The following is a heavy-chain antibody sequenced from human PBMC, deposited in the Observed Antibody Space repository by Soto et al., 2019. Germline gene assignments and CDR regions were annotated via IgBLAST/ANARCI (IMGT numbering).Heavy chain of an antibody. CDR2: ISSNSAYI. Sequence: GGSLRLSCAASGFTFRSFTMNWVRQAPGKGLEWVSTISSNSAYIHYTDALRGRFTISRDNAKNSLHLQMNSLRAEDTAVYYCTRDASRDSSARGWFDPWGPGTLVTVSS. V-gene: IGHV3-21*01. J-gene: IGHJ5*02. D-gene: IGHD6-13*01. CDR3: TRDASRDSSARGWFDP. CDR1: GFTFRSFT.